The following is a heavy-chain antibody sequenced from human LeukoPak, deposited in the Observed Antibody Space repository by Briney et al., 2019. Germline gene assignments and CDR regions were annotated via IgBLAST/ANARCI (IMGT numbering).Heavy chain of an antibody. Sequence: GGSLRLSCAASGFTISSYGMHWVRQAPGKGLEWVAVISYDGSNKYYADSVKGRFTISRDNSKNTLYLQMNSLRAEDTAVYYCATLVWIDYWGQGTLVTVSS. CDR3: ATLVWIDY. CDR2: ISYDGSNK. J-gene: IGHJ4*02. CDR1: GFTISSYG. D-gene: IGHD6-13*01. V-gene: IGHV3-30*03.